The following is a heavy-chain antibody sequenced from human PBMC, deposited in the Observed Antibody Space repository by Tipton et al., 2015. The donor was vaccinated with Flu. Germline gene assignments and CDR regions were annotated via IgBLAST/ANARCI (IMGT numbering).Heavy chain of an antibody. CDR2: IYTSGST. CDR3: VSDRGWMTEDF. Sequence: TLSLTCTVSGDSISSGTHYWSWIRQPAGKGLEWIGRIYTSGSTNYNPSLKTRVTISVDTSKNQFSLKLSSVTAADTAVYYCVSDRGWMTEDFWGPGTLVTVSS. CDR1: GDSISSGTHY. V-gene: IGHV4-61*02. D-gene: IGHD5-12*01. J-gene: IGHJ4*02.